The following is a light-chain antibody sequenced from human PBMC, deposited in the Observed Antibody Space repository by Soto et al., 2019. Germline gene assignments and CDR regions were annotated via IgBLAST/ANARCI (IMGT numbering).Light chain of an antibody. CDR2: GAS. V-gene: IGKV3-15*01. Sequence: ELVMTQSPATLSVSAGERATPYCRASQSVSANLAWYQQKPGQAPRLLIYGASTRATGIQARFSGSGSGTEFTLPISSLQSGDFAVDYCQQYSNWPTFGQGTKVDIK. J-gene: IGKJ1*01. CDR3: QQYSNWPT. CDR1: QSVSAN.